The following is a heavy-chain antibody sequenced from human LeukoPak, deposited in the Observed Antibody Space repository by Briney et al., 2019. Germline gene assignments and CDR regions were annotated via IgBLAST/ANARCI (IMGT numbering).Heavy chain of an antibody. CDR2: ISYDGSNK. CDR1: GFTFSSYG. J-gene: IGHJ4*02. D-gene: IGHD3-10*01. Sequence: GGSLRLSCAASGFTFSSYGMHWVRQAPGKGLEWVAVISYDGSNKYYADSVKGRFTISRDNSKNTLYLQMNSLRAEDTAVYYCAKDLEHYYYGSGSYYRPDYWGQGTLVTVSS. V-gene: IGHV3-30*18. CDR3: AKDLEHYYYGSGSYYRPDY.